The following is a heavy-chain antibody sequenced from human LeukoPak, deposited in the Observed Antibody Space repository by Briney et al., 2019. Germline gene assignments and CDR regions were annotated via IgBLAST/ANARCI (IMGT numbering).Heavy chain of an antibody. J-gene: IGHJ3*02. Sequence: PGRSLRLSCAASGFTFSSYAMHWVRQAPGKGLERVAVISYDGSNKYYADSVKGRFTISRDNSKNTLYLQMNSLRAEDTAVYYCAREGYQLYDAFDIWGQGTMVTVSS. CDR3: AREGYQLYDAFDI. CDR1: GFTFSSYA. V-gene: IGHV3-30-3*01. D-gene: IGHD2-2*01. CDR2: ISYDGSNK.